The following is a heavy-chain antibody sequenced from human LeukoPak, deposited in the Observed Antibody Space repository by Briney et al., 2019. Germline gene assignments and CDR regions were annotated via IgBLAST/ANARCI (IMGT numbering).Heavy chain of an antibody. V-gene: IGHV1-2*02. D-gene: IGHD3-10*01. Sequence: ASVKVSCKASGYTFTSYYMHWVRQAPGQGLEWMGWINPNSGGTNYAQKFQGRVTMTRDTSISTAYMELSRLRSDDTAVYYCARIWFGELSNWFDPWGQGTLVTVSS. CDR2: INPNSGGT. CDR1: GYTFTSYY. CDR3: ARIWFGELSNWFDP. J-gene: IGHJ5*02.